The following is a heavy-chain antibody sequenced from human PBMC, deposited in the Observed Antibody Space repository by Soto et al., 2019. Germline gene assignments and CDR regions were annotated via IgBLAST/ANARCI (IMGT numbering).Heavy chain of an antibody. J-gene: IGHJ4*02. V-gene: IGHV3-23*01. D-gene: IGHD5-18*01. CDR3: AKDRRYSSGSCFDY. Sequence: PGGSLRLSCAASGFIFSSYSMSWVRQAPGKGLEWVSFISGSAGSTYYADSVKGRFTVSRDNSKNTLFLQMNSLRADDTAVYYCAKDRRYSSGSCFDYWGQGTLVTVSS. CDR1: GFIFSSYS. CDR2: ISGSAGST.